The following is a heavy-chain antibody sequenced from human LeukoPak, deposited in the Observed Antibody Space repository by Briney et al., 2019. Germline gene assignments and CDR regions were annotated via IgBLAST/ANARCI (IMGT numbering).Heavy chain of an antibody. V-gene: IGHV1-46*01. CDR1: GYTFTSYY. D-gene: IGHD6-13*01. CDR2: INPSGGST. Sequence: ASVKVSCKASGYTFTSYYMHWVRQAPGQGLEWMGIINPSGGSTSYAQKFQGRVTMTRNTSISTAYMELSSLRSEDTAVYYCARSLAAAGFGFDYWGQGTLVTVSS. CDR3: ARSLAAAGFGFDY. J-gene: IGHJ4*02.